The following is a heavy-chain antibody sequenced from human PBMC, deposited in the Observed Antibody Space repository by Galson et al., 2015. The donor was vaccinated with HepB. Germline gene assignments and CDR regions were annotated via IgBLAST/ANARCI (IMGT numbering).Heavy chain of an antibody. V-gene: IGHV4-34*01. D-gene: IGHD1-26*01. CDR1: GGSLGGHY. CDR3: ARSRSGMYRLIYFDS. J-gene: IGHJ4*02. Sequence: SETLSLTCVVSGGSLGGHYWSWIRQSPGKGLQWLGEVNHGGTTKYNPSLQSRITVSMDTPKNLFSLTLKSVTAADTALSYCARSRSGMYRLIYFDSWGQGTLVTVSS. CDR2: VNHGGTT.